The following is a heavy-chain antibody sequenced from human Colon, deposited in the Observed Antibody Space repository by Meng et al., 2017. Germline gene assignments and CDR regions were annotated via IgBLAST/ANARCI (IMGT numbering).Heavy chain of an antibody. V-gene: IGHV3-9*01. CDR2: ISWNSGRI. Sequence: SLKISCAASGFTFNDYAMHWVRHAPGKGLEWVSGISWNSGRIAYADSVQGRFTISRDNAKNSLYLQMNSLRVEDTAIYYCAKDGSGGDLLSNFDHWGQGTLVTVSS. CDR3: AKDGSGGDLLSNFDH. D-gene: IGHD1-26*01. J-gene: IGHJ4*02. CDR1: GFTFNDYA.